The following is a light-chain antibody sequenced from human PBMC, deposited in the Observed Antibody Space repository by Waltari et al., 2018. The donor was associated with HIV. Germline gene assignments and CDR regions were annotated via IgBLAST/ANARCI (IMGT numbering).Light chain of an antibody. V-gene: IGLV1-47*01. Sequence: QSVLTQPPSASGTPGQRVTISCSGSSSNIGSNYVYWYQQLPGTTPKLLIYRNNPRPSGVPDRLSGSKAGTSASLAISGLRSEDEADYYCAAWDDSLSGWVFGGGTKLTVL. CDR1: SSNIGSNY. CDR2: RNN. CDR3: AAWDDSLSGWV. J-gene: IGLJ3*02.